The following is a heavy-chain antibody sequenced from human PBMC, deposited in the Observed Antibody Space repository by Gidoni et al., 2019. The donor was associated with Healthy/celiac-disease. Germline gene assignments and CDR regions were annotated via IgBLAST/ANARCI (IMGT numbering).Heavy chain of an antibody. CDR2: ISGSGGST. V-gene: IGHV3-23*01. Sequence: EVQLLESGGGLVQPGGSLRLSCAASGFTFSSYAMSWVRQAPGKGLEWVSAISGSGGSTYYADSVKGRFTISRDNYKNTLYLQMNSLRAEDTAVYYCAKGGYYFPYYFDYWGQGTLVTVSS. CDR3: AKGGYYFPYYFDY. CDR1: GFTFSSYA. J-gene: IGHJ4*02. D-gene: IGHD3-22*01.